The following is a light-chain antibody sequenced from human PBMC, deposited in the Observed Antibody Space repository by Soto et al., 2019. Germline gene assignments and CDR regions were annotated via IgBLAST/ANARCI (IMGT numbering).Light chain of an antibody. J-gene: IGKJ5*01. CDR2: GAS. V-gene: IGKV3-11*01. CDR1: QSVSSN. CDR3: QQRSNWPPIT. Sequence: EIVMTQSPATLSVSPGERATLSCRASQSVSSNLAWYQQKPGQAXRLLIYGASNRATGIPARFSGSGSGTDFTLTISSLEPEDFAVYYCQQRSNWPPITFGQGTRLEIK.